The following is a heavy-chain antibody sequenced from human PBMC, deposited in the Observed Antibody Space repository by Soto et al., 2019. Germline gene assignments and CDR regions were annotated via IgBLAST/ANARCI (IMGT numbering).Heavy chain of an antibody. CDR2: IIPIFGTA. CDR3: APYYYDSSGYYVGY. CDR1: GGTFSSYA. Sequence: VASVKVSCKASGGTFSSYAISWVRQAPGQGLEWMGGIIPIFGTANYAQRFQGRVTITAGESTSTAYMELSSLRSEDTAVYYCAPYYYDSSGYYVGYWGQGTLVTVSS. V-gene: IGHV1-69*13. D-gene: IGHD3-22*01. J-gene: IGHJ4*02.